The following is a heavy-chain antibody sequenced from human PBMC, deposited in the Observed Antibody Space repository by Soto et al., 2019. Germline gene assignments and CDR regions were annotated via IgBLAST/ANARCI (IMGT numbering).Heavy chain of an antibody. Sequence: QVQLVQSGAEVKKPGASVKVSCKASGYTFTSYDINWVRQATGQGLGWMGWINPNSGNTGYAQKFQGRVTMTRNTSISTAYMELSSLRSEDTAVYYCARERTGTTSMDVWGQGTTVTVSS. CDR3: ARERTGTTSMDV. CDR1: GYTFTSYD. J-gene: IGHJ6*02. V-gene: IGHV1-8*01. CDR2: INPNSGNT. D-gene: IGHD1-1*01.